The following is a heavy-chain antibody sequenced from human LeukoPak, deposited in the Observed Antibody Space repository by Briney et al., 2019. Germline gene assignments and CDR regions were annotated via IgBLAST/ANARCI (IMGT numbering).Heavy chain of an antibody. CDR1: GFTFNTVW. D-gene: IGHD3-16*01. CDR2: IKSKTDGERS. CDR3: TTVHGAGPVNFDY. J-gene: IGHJ4*02. Sequence: GGPLRLSCTASGFTFNTVWMTWVRQAPGKGLEWVGRIKSKTDGERSDYAAAVKGRFIISRDDSEDTLFLQMNSLKTEDTAVYYCTTVHGAGPVNFDYWGQGSLVTVSS. V-gene: IGHV3-15*01.